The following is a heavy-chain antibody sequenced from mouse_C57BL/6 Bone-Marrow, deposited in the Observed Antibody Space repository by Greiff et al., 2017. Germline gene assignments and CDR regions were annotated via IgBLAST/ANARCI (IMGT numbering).Heavy chain of an antibody. CDR2: INPNNGGT. Sequence: EVQLQQSGPELVKPGASVKIPCKASGYTFTDYNMDWVKQSHGKSLEWIGDINPNNGGTIYNQKFKGKATLTVDKSSSTAYMELRSLTSEDTAVYYCARGGGGLYYGSSYGYFDVWGTGTTVTVSS. D-gene: IGHD1-1*01. J-gene: IGHJ1*03. CDR3: ARGGGGLYYGSSYGYFDV. V-gene: IGHV1-18*01. CDR1: GYTFTDYN.